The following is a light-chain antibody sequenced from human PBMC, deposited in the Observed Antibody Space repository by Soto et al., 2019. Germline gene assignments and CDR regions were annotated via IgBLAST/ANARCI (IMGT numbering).Light chain of an antibody. J-gene: IGLJ3*02. CDR1: SSDVGAYNY. V-gene: IGLV2-8*01. CDR2: EVT. Sequence: QSALTQPPSASGSPGQSVTISCTGTSSDVGAYNYVSWYQQHPGKAPNLMIYEVTKRPSGVPDRFSGSKSDNTASLTVSGLQAEDEADYYCTSYAGSNNWVFGGGTKLTVL. CDR3: TSYAGSNNWV.